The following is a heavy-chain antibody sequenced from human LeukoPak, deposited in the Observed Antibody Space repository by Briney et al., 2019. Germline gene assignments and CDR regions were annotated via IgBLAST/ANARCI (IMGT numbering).Heavy chain of an antibody. Sequence: SETLSLTCTVSGGSIGSYYWSWIRQPPGKGLEWIGYIYYSGSTNYNPSLKSRVTISVDTSKNQFSLKLSSVTAADTALYYCARAPYDSGGYYDYYFDYWGQGTLVTVSS. J-gene: IGHJ4*02. D-gene: IGHD3-22*01. CDR2: IYYSGST. V-gene: IGHV4-59*08. CDR1: GGSIGSYY. CDR3: ARAPYDSGGYYDYYFDY.